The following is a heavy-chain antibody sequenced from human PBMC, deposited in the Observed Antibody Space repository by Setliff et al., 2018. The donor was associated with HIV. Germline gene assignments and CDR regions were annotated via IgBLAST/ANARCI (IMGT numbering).Heavy chain of an antibody. CDR1: GGSISNSLW. CDR3: ARPTTGLGGGAAFDI. CDR2: IYHGGTT. D-gene: IGHD2-8*01. V-gene: IGHV4-4*02. Sequence: SETLSLTCTVSGGSISNSLWWSWVRQPPGKGPEWIGEIYHGGTTYYTPSLKSRVSISVDTSRNQFSLRLNSVTAADTAVYYCARPTTGLGGGAAFDIWGQGTMVTVSS. J-gene: IGHJ3*02.